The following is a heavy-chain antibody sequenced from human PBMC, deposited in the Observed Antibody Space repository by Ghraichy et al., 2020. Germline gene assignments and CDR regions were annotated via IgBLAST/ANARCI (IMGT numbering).Heavy chain of an antibody. Sequence: GGSLRLSCSASGFTFSSYAMHWVRQAPGKGLEYVSAISSNGGSTYYADSVKGRFTISRDNSKNTLYLQMSSLRAEDTAVYYCVKGPYDFWSGKNFDYWGQGTLVTVSS. J-gene: IGHJ4*02. CDR1: GFTFSSYA. D-gene: IGHD3-3*01. V-gene: IGHV3-64D*06. CDR2: ISSNGGST. CDR3: VKGPYDFWSGKNFDY.